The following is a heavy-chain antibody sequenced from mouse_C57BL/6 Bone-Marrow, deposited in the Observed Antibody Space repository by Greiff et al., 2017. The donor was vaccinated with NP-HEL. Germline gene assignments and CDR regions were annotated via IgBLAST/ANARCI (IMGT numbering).Heavy chain of an antibody. CDR3: ARFGYFDY. CDR2: IYPGDGDT. Sequence: VKLMESGPELVKPGASVKISCKASGYAFSSSWMNWVKQRPGKGLEWIGRIYPGDGDTNYNGKFKGKATLTADKSSSTAYMQLSSLTSEDSAVYFCARFGYFDYWGQGTTLTVSS. J-gene: IGHJ2*01. CDR1: GYAFSSSW. V-gene: IGHV1-82*01.